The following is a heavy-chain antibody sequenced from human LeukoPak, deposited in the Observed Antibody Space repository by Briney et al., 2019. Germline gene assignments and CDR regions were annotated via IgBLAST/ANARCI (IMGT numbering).Heavy chain of an antibody. J-gene: IGHJ5*02. CDR2: ISSSGSTI. D-gene: IGHD3-16*01. CDR3: ASGGSRSATNWFDP. CDR1: GFSFSSYE. V-gene: IGHV3-48*03. Sequence: GGSLRLSCSAFGFSFSSYEMNWVRQAPGKGLEWISYISSSGSTISYADSVKGRFIISRDNAKNSLYLHMNSLRAEDTAVYYCASGGSRSATNWFDPWGQGTLVTVSS.